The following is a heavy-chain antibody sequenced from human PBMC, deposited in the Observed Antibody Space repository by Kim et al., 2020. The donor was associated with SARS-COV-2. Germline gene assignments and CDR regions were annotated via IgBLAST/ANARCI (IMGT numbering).Heavy chain of an antibody. CDR2: ISYDGSNK. J-gene: IGHJ2*01. CDR1: GFTFSSYA. D-gene: IGHD5-12*01. Sequence: GGSLRLSCAASGFTFSSYAMHWVRQAPGKGLEWVAVISYDGSNKYYADSVKGRFTISRDNSKNTLYLQMNSLRAEDTAVYYCAREEMATIINWYFDLWGR. CDR3: AREEMATIINWYFDL. V-gene: IGHV3-30*04.